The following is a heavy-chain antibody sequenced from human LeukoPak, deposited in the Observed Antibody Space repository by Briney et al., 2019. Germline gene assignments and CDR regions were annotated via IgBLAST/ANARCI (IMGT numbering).Heavy chain of an antibody. CDR1: GGSFSGYY. D-gene: IGHD6-13*01. Sequence: PSETLSLTCAVYGGSFSGYYWSWIRQPPGKGLEWIGETNHSGSTNYNPSLKSRVTISVDTSKNQFSLKLSSVTAADTAVYYCARGHRVYSSSWYRDYWGQGTLVTVSS. V-gene: IGHV4-34*01. CDR2: TNHSGST. J-gene: IGHJ4*02. CDR3: ARGHRVYSSSWYRDY.